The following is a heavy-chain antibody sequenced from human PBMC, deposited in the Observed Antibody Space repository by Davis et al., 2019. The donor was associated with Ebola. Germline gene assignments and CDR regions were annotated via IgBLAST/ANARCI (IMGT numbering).Heavy chain of an antibody. CDR1: GFTFSSYG. D-gene: IGHD1-7*01. V-gene: IGHV3-30*03. Sequence: GESLKISCAASGFTFSSYGMHWVRQAPGKGLEWVAVISYDGSNKYYADSVKGRFTISRDNSKNTLYLQMNSLRAEDTAVYYCARDLGGNWNYWPYYYYGMDVWGQGTTVTVSS. J-gene: IGHJ6*02. CDR3: ARDLGGNWNYWPYYYYGMDV. CDR2: ISYDGSNK.